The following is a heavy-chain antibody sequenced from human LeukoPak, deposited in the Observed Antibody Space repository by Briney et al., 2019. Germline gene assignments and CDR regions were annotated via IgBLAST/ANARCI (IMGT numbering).Heavy chain of an antibody. D-gene: IGHD3-10*01. CDR1: GFTFTDAW. J-gene: IGHJ6*01. CDR3: TTNRPGGWFGELAV. CDR2: IKRKTDGGTS. Sequence: PGGSLRLSCAASGFTFTDAWMSWVRHAPGKGLEWVGRIKRKTDGGTSDYAAPVKGRFTISRDDSKNTLFLQMNSLKIDDTGVYHCTTNRPGGWFGELAVWGQGTTVTVSS. V-gene: IGHV3-15*01.